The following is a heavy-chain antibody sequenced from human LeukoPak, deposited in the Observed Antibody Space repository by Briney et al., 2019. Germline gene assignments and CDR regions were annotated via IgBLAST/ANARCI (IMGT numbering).Heavy chain of an antibody. D-gene: IGHD6-13*01. CDR3: AKDKRTGYSSSWYVEYYFGY. CDR1: GFTFGDYA. V-gene: IGHV3-9*01. Sequence: GGSLRLSCAASGFTFGDYAMHWVRQAPGKGLEWVSGISWNSGSIGYADSVKGRFTISRDNAKNSLYLQMNSLRAEDTALYYCAKDKRTGYSSSWYVEYYFGYWGQGTLVTVSS. J-gene: IGHJ4*02. CDR2: ISWNSGSI.